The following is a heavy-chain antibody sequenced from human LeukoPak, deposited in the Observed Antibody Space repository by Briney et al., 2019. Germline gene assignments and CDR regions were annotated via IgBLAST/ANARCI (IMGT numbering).Heavy chain of an antibody. CDR3: ARDRLPAAHGSDAFDI. Sequence: GGSLRLSCAASGFTFSSYGMHWVRQAPGKGLEWVAVIWYDGSNKDYADSVKGRFTISRDNSKNTLYLQINSLRAEDTAVYYCARDRLPAAHGSDAFDIWGQGTMVTVSS. CDR1: GFTFSSYG. V-gene: IGHV3-33*01. CDR2: IWYDGSNK. J-gene: IGHJ3*02. D-gene: IGHD2-2*01.